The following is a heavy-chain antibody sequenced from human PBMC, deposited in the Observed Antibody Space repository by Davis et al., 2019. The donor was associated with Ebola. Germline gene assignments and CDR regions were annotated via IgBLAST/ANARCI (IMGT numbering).Heavy chain of an antibody. V-gene: IGHV4-61*02. Sequence: PSETLSLTCTVSGGSISSGGYYWSWIRQHPGKGLEWIGRIYTSGSTNYNPSLKSRVTMSVDTSKNQFSLKLSSVTAADTAVYYCARTLDPPHDAFDIWGQGTMVTVSS. CDR3: ARTLDPPHDAFDI. J-gene: IGHJ3*02. CDR2: IYTSGST. CDR1: GGSISSGGYY.